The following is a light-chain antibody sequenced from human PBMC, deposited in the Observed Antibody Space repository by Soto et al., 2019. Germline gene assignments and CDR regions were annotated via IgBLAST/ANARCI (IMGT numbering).Light chain of an antibody. CDR3: QQSFITPT. CDR1: QRINIY. CDR2: SAS. Sequence: DIQMTQSPSSLSTSVGDRVTITCRASQRINIYLNWYRQKPGKAPELLIYSASNLQSGVPSRFSGSGSGTDFTLTISSLQPEDFATYYCQQSFITPTFGHGTRLEI. J-gene: IGKJ5*01. V-gene: IGKV1-39*01.